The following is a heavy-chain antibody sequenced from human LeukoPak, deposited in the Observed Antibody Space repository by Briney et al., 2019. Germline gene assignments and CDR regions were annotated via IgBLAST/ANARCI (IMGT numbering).Heavy chain of an antibody. V-gene: IGHV3-53*01. CDR1: GFTVSTNF. CDR3: ASGSPSDY. CDR2: IYSGGNT. Sequence: GGSLRLSCAAPGFTVSTNFMSWVRQAPGKGLDYVSLIYSGGNTYYADSVKGRFTISRDNSKNTLYLQMNSLRAEDTAVYYCASGSPSDYWGQGTLVTVSS. D-gene: IGHD1-26*01. J-gene: IGHJ4*02.